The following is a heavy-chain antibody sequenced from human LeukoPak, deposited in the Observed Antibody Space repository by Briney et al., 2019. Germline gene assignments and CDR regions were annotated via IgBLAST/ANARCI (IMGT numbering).Heavy chain of an antibody. V-gene: IGHV4-34*01. D-gene: IGHD6-19*01. CDR3: ARHRLAVAGSHFDY. CDR1: GYSISGYY. CDR2: INHSGST. J-gene: IGHJ4*02. Sequence: SETLSLTCTVAGYSISGYYWSWIRQPPGKGLEWIGEINHSGSTNYNPSLKSRVTISVDTSKNQFSLKLSSVTAADTAVYYCARHRLAVAGSHFDYWGQGTLVTVSS.